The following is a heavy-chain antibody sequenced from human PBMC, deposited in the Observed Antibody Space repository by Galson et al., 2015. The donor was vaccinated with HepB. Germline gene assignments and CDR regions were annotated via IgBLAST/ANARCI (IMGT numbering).Heavy chain of an antibody. V-gene: IGHV4-31*02. J-gene: IGHJ5*02. CDR1: GFTFSSYN. CDR2: ISHTGGT. Sequence: LRLSCAASGFTFSSYNMHWIRQRPGKGLEWLGYISHTGGTYYNPSLGGRLTLSVDRWKNQFSLRLKSLTAADTAIYYCARTEEPTTLGGGGLLFDPWGQGTLVIVSS. CDR3: ARTEEPTTLGGGGLLFDP. D-gene: IGHD2/OR15-2a*01.